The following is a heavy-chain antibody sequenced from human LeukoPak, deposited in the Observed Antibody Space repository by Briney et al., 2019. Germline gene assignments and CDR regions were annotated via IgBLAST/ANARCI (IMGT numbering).Heavy chain of an antibody. J-gene: IGHJ4*02. Sequence: GGSLRLSCAASGFTFTSYAMSWVRQAPWEGLEWVSGVSRSGSSTKYADNVKGRFIISGDNPKNTLYLQMNSLRAEDTAVYYCARSSSGWYSFDYWGQGTLVTVSS. CDR1: GFTFTSYA. CDR3: ARSSSGWYSFDY. D-gene: IGHD6-19*01. V-gene: IGHV3-23*01. CDR2: VSRSGSST.